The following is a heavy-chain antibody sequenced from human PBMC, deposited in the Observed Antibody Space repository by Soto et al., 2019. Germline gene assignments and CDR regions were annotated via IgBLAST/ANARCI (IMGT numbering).Heavy chain of an antibody. CDR2: ISITGGNT. J-gene: IGHJ4*02. CDR3: TKGFAGFDA. CDR1: GFTFTSYA. V-gene: IGHV3-23*01. Sequence: EVQLLESGGGLIQPGGSRRLSCAASGFTFTSYAVSWVRQAPGKGLEWVSTISITGGNTYYADSVKGRFTISRDNSKDTLYLQMHSLRAEDTALYYCTKGFAGFDAWGQGTLVTVSS.